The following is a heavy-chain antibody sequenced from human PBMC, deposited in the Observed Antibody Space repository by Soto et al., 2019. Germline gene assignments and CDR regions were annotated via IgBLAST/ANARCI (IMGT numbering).Heavy chain of an antibody. CDR2: INSASTTT. V-gene: IGHV3-48*02. CDR1: GFSFSTYA. CDR3: ARDLSH. Sequence: DVQLVESGGGLVQPGGSLRLSCAASGFSFSTYAIHWVRQAPGKGLEWISYINSASTTTFHADSVKGRFTVSRDNAKDTASMQMSGLRHEDTAVYYCARDLSHWGQGTLVTVSS. J-gene: IGHJ4*02.